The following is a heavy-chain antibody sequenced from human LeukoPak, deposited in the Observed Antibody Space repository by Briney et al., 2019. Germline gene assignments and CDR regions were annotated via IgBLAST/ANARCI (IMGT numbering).Heavy chain of an antibody. Sequence: RGSLRLSCAASGFTFSSYSMNWVRQAPGKGLEWVSSISSSSSYIYYADSVKGRFTISRDNAKNSLYLQMNSLRAEDTAVYYCARWIQLWYYFDYWGQGTLVTVSS. CDR2: ISSSSSYI. J-gene: IGHJ4*02. CDR3: ARWIQLWYYFDY. CDR1: GFTFSSYS. D-gene: IGHD5-18*01. V-gene: IGHV3-21*01.